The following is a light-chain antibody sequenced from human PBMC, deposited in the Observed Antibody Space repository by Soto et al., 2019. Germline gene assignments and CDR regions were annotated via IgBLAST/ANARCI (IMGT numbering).Light chain of an antibody. CDR3: SSYTSSSTLYV. Sequence: QSALTQPASVSGSPGQSITISCTGTSSDVGGYNYVSWYQQHPGKAPKLMNEVSNRPSGVSNRFSGSKSGNTASLTISGLQAEDEADYYCSSYTSSSTLYVFGTGTKVTVL. CDR2: EVS. V-gene: IGLV2-14*01. CDR1: SSDVGGYNY. J-gene: IGLJ1*01.